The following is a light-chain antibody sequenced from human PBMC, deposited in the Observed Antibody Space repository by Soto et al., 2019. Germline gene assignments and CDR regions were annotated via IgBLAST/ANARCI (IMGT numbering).Light chain of an antibody. J-gene: IGKJ5*01. CDR2: DAS. Sequence: ETVLTQSPATLSLSPGEGATLSCRARQNVSSYLAWYQQKPGQAPRLLIYDASNRATGIPARFSGSGSGADFTLTISILEPEDFAVYYCQQRSNWPITFGQGTRLEIK. V-gene: IGKV3-11*01. CDR3: QQRSNWPIT. CDR1: QNVSSY.